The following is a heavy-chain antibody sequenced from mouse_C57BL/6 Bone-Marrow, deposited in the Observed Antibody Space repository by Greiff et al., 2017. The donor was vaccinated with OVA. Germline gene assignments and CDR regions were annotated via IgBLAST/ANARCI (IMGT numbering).Heavy chain of an antibody. D-gene: IGHD1-1*01. J-gene: IGHJ1*03. Sequence: EVNVVESGEGLVKPGGSLKLSCAASGFTFSSYAMSWVRQTPEKRLEWVAYISSGGDYIYYADTVKGRFTISRDNARNTLYLQMSSLKSEDTAMYYCTRDLDYYGSSSYWDFDVWGTGTTVTVSS. CDR3: TRDLDYYGSSSYWDFDV. CDR1: GFTFSSYA. CDR2: ISSGGDYI. V-gene: IGHV5-9-1*02.